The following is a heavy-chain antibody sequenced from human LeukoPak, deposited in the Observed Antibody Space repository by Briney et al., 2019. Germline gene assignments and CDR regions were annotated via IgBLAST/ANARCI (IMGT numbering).Heavy chain of an antibody. Sequence: PGRSLRLSCAASGFAFSNYGMHWVRQVPGKGLEWVAVISYDVSNKYYADSVKGRFTISRDNSKNTLYLQMNSLRAEDTAVYYCAIEVGITTAGLVAFEDWGQGTLVTVSS. CDR2: ISYDVSNK. J-gene: IGHJ4*02. CDR3: AIEVGITTAGLVAFED. D-gene: IGHD6-13*01. CDR1: GFAFSNYG. V-gene: IGHV3-30*03.